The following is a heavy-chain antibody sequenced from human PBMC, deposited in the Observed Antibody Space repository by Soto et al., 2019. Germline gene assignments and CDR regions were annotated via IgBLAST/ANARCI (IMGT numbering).Heavy chain of an antibody. J-gene: IGHJ5*02. CDR2: ISSSSSTI. Sequence: PGGSLRLSCAASGFTFSSYSMNWVRQAPGKGLEWVSYISSSSSTIYYADSVKGRFTISRDNAKNSLYLQMNSLRAEDTAVYYCARDYLGYCSSTSCYANWFDPWGQGTLVTVSS. V-gene: IGHV3-48*01. CDR3: ARDYLGYCSSTSCYANWFDP. D-gene: IGHD2-2*01. CDR1: GFTFSSYS.